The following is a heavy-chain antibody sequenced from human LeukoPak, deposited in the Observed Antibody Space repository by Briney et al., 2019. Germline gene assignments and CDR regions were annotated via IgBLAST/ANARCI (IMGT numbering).Heavy chain of an antibody. V-gene: IGHV4-59*08. J-gene: IGHJ4*02. CDR1: GGSISSYY. D-gene: IGHD3-16*01. CDR2: IYYSGST. CDR3: ARKGVSDLYYFDS. Sequence: KPSETLSLTCTVSGGSISSYYWSWIRQPPGKGLEWIGYIYYSGSTNYNSSLKSRVTISVDTSKNQISLKLRSVTAADTAVYYCARKGVSDLYYFDSWGQGTLVTVSS.